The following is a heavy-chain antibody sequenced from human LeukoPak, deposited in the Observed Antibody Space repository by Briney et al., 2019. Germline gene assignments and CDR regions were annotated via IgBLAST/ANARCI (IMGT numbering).Heavy chain of an antibody. V-gene: IGHV4-34*01. CDR1: GGSFSGYY. D-gene: IGHD6-19*01. J-gene: IGHJ4*02. CDR3: AREISGWYDY. Sequence: SETLSLTCAVYGGSFSGYYWSWIRQPPGKGLGWIGSIYHSGSTYYNPSLKSRVTISVDTSKNQFSLKLSSVTAADTAVYYCAREISGWYDYWGQGTLVTVSS. CDR2: IYHSGST.